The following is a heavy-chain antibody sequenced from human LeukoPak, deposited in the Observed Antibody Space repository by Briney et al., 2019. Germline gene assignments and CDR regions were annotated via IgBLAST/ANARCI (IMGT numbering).Heavy chain of an antibody. Sequence: GGSLRLSCAASGFTFSDYYMSWIRQAPGKGLEWVSYISSRGSTIYYADSVKGRFTISRDNAKNSLYLQMNSLRAEDTAVYYCARELRGAAAGTSGKYGYYGMDVWGQGTTVTVSS. CDR2: ISSRGSTI. CDR3: ARELRGAAAGTSGKYGYYGMDV. CDR1: GFTFSDYY. V-gene: IGHV3-11*01. J-gene: IGHJ6*02. D-gene: IGHD6-13*01.